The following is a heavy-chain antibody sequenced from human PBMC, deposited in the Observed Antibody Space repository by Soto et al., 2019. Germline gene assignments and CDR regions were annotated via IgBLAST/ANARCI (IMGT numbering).Heavy chain of an antibody. Sequence: QITLKESGPTLVKPTQTLTLTCTFSGFSLTTRGVGVGWIRQPPGKALECLALIYWDDDKRYSPSLQSRLSIXKXTXXNQVVLTMTNVDPVDTARYYCAHIPNYYQYDWFDPWGQGTLVSVSS. V-gene: IGHV2-5*02. CDR2: IYWDDDK. CDR1: GFSLTTRGVG. D-gene: IGHD3-16*01. J-gene: IGHJ5*02. CDR3: AHIPNYYQYDWFDP.